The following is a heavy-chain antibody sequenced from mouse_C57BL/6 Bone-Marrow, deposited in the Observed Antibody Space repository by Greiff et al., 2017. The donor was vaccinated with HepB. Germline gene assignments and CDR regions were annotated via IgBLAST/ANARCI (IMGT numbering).Heavy chain of an antibody. V-gene: IGHV1-52*01. CDR2: IDPSDSET. CDR1: GYTFTSYW. CDR3: ARPFAC. J-gene: IGHJ3*01. Sequence: QVHVKQPGAELVRPGSSVKLSCKASGYTFTSYWMHWVKQRPIQGLEWIGNIDPSDSETHYNQKFKDKATLTVDKSSSTAYMQLSSLTSEDAPFYYCARPFACWGDGTLVTVS.